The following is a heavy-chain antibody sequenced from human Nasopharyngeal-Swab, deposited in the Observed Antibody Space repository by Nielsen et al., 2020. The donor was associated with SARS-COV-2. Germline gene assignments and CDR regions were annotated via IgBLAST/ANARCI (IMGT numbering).Heavy chain of an antibody. V-gene: IGHV3-21*01. Sequence: GGSLRLSCAASGFTFSSYSMNWVRQAPGKGLEWVSSISSSSSYIYYADSVKGRFTISRDNAKNSLYLQMNSLRAEDTGVYYCARVSPPLLTGPYYYYGMDVWGQGTTVTVSS. J-gene: IGHJ6*02. CDR3: ARVSPPLLTGPYYYYGMDV. CDR1: GFTFSSYS. CDR2: ISSSSSYI. D-gene: IGHD3-9*01.